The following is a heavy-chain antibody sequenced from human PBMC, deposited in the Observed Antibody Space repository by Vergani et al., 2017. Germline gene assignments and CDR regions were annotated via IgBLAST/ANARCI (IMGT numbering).Heavy chain of an antibody. CDR1: GYTFTGYY. V-gene: IGHV1-2*02. CDR2: IDPNSGGT. Sequence: QVQLVQSGAEVKKPGASLKVSCKASGYTFTGYYIHWVRLAPGQGLEWMGWIDPNSGGTNYAQKFQGRVTMTRDTSIRTAYMELSRLRSDDTAVYFCAREGYYDSSGFLNWFDPWGQGTLVTVSS. J-gene: IGHJ5*02. CDR3: AREGYYDSSGFLNWFDP. D-gene: IGHD3-22*01.